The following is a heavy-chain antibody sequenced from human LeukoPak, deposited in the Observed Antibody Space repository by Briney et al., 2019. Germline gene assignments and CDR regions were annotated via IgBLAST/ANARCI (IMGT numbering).Heavy chain of an antibody. V-gene: IGHV1-46*01. CDR3: ARAYSSGWYVEVYFDY. CDR2: INPSGGST. D-gene: IGHD6-19*01. Sequence: ASVKVSCKASGGTFTSYYMHWVRQAPGQGLEWMGIINPSGGSTSYAQKFQGRVTMTRDTSTSTVYMELSSLRSEDTAVYYCARAYSSGWYVEVYFDYWGQGTLVTVSS. CDR1: GGTFTSYY. J-gene: IGHJ4*02.